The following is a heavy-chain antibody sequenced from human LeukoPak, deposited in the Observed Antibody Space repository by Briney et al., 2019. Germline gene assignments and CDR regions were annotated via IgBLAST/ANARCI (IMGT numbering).Heavy chain of an antibody. V-gene: IGHV3-48*03. CDR3: ARSYSSSSGIPDY. CDR1: GFTFSSYE. J-gene: IGHJ4*02. Sequence: PGGSLRLSCAASGFTFSSYEMNWVRQAPGKGLEWVSYISSSGSTIYYVDSVKGRFTISRDNAKNSLYLQMNSLRAEDTAVYHCARSYSSSSGIPDYWGQGTLVTVSS. CDR2: ISSSGSTI. D-gene: IGHD6-6*01.